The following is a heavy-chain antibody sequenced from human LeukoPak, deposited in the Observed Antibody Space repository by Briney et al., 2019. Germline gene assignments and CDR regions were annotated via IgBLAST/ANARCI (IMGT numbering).Heavy chain of an antibody. CDR2: ILFDGSNK. CDR3: ARDLLGMDV. CDR1: GFTFSNYA. J-gene: IGHJ6*02. V-gene: IGHV3-30-3*01. Sequence: PGGPLRLSCAASGFTFSNYAMHWVRQAPGKGLEWVAVILFDGSNKYTDSVKGRFTISRDNSKNTLYLQMNSLRAEDTAVYYCARDLLGMDVWGQGTTVTVSS.